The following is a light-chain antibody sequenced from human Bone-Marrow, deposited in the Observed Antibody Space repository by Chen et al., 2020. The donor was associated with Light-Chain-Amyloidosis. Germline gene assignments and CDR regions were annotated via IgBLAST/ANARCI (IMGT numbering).Light chain of an antibody. Sequence: EMVLTQSPATLSLSPGEGVTLSCRASQSVDNYLAWYQQKPGQAPRLLIFDASNRASGVPARFRGSGSGTDFTLTISSLEPEDFAVYYCQQRSNWPPYTFGQGTKLEIK. J-gene: IGKJ2*01. CDR3: QQRSNWPPYT. CDR1: QSVDNY. V-gene: IGKV3-11*01. CDR2: DAS.